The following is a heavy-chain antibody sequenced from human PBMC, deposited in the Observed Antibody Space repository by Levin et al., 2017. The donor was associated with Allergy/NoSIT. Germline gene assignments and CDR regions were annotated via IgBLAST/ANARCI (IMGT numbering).Heavy chain of an antibody. CDR1: GFIFSTPW. CDR2: VTPDGSGA. V-gene: IGHV3-74*01. CDR3: ARVAGATRGIDS. J-gene: IGHJ4*02. Sequence: GGSLRLSCAGSGFIFSTPWMHWVRQAPGKGLEWVSRVTPDGSGANYADSVQGRFTISRDNAMNTVYLQMDSLRADDTAVYFCARVAGATRGIDSWGQGTLVTVSS. D-gene: IGHD1-14*01.